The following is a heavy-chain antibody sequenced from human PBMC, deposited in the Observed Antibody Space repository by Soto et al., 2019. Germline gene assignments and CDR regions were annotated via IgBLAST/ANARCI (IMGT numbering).Heavy chain of an antibody. CDR3: TRSVGGSSYFVSVH. D-gene: IGHD2-15*01. Sequence: VQLVESGGGVVQPGRSLRLSRAASGFTFSGYGMQWVRQAPGKGREWVAVIAHDGSDEYYADSVKGRFTISSDNSKNALYLLMNSLSAEGGGMSYCTRSVGGSSYFVSVHWGQGTLVTVSS. CDR1: GFTFSGYG. V-gene: IGHV3-30*03. CDR2: IAHDGSDE. J-gene: IGHJ4*02.